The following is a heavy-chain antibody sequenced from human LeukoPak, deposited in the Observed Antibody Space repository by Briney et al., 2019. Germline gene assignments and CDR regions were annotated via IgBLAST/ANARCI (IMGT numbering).Heavy chain of an antibody. CDR3: AKDPSHYFDWLFYFDY. Sequence: PGGSLRLSCAASGFTFSSYAMSWVRQAPGKGLEWVSAISGSGGSTYYADSVKGRFTISRDNSKNTLYLQMNSLRAEDTAVYYCAKDPSHYFDWLFYFDYWGQGTLVTVSS. CDR2: ISGSGGST. V-gene: IGHV3-23*01. D-gene: IGHD3-9*01. CDR1: GFTFSSYA. J-gene: IGHJ4*02.